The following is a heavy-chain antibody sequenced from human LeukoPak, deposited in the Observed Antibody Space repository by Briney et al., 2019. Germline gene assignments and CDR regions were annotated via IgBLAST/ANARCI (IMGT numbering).Heavy chain of an antibody. Sequence: GGSLRLSCEVSGFTLSSYWMSWVRQAPGKGLEWVGHIKSKTHGGTRDYAAPVKGRFTISRDDSKNTLNLQMNSLKTEDTAVYYCAKDEAAAVFAEDGFDYWGQGTLVTVSS. D-gene: IGHD6-13*01. CDR3: AKDEAAAVFAEDGFDY. CDR1: GFTLSSYW. CDR2: IKSKTHGGTR. J-gene: IGHJ4*02. V-gene: IGHV3-15*01.